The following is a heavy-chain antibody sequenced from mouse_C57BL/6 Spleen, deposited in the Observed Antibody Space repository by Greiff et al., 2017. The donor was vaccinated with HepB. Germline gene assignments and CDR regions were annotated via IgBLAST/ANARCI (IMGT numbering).Heavy chain of an antibody. Sequence: VQLQQPGAELVKPGASVKLSCKASGYTFTSYWMHWVKQRPGQGLEWIGMIHPNSGSTNYNEKFKSKATLTVDNSSSTAYMQLSSLTSEDSAVYYCAFYYDYDGLFAYWGQGTLVTVSA. CDR3: AFYYDYDGLFAY. J-gene: IGHJ3*01. V-gene: IGHV1-64*01. CDR1: GYTFTSYW. D-gene: IGHD2-4*01. CDR2: IHPNSGST.